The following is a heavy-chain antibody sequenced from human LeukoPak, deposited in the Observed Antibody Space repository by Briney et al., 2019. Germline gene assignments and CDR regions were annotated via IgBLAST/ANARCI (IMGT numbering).Heavy chain of an antibody. Sequence: NSGGSLRLSCAASGFTFSDYYMSCIRQAPGKGLEWLSYISSSGSTKYYADSVKGRFTISRDNAKNSYLQMNSLRAEDTAVYYCARDGHAYGRGSPHYWGQGTLVTVSS. CDR3: ARDGHAYGRGSPHY. V-gene: IGHV3-11*01. D-gene: IGHD3-10*01. CDR1: GFTFSDYY. J-gene: IGHJ4*02. CDR2: ISSSGSTK.